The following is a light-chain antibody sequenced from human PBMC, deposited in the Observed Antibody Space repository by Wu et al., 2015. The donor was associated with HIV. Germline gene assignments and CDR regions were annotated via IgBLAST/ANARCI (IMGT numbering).Light chain of an antibody. Sequence: EIVLTQSPGTLSLSPGERATLSCRASPGVTSTYLAWYQQKFGQPPRLLIYGTSTRATGIPDRFSGSGSGTDFTLTISRLEPEDFAVYYCQQYGSSPRYSFGRGDQGWR. CDR1: PGVTSTY. J-gene: IGKJ2*03. CDR3: QQYGSSPRYS. CDR2: GTS. V-gene: IGKV3-20*01.